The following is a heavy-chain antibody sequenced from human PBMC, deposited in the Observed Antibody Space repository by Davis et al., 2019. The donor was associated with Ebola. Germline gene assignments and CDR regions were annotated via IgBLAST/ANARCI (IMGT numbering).Heavy chain of an antibody. D-gene: IGHD6-13*01. Sequence: GESLKISCAASGFSFSGYNMNWFRQAPGKGLEWVSHISSSGSTIYYADSVRGRFTISRDNAKNSLYLQMNSLRAEDTAVYYCARVGLEEIAAAGDNYYYYGMDVWGKGTTVTVSS. V-gene: IGHV3-48*01. CDR2: ISSSGSTI. J-gene: IGHJ6*04. CDR3: ARVGLEEIAAAGDNYYYYGMDV. CDR1: GFSFSGYN.